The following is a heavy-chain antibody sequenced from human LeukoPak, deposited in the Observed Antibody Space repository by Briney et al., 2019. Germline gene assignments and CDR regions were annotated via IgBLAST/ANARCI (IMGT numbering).Heavy chain of an antibody. CDR2: IYYSGST. D-gene: IGHD2-8*01. Sequence: SETLSLTCTVSGGSISSYYWSWIRQPPGKGLEWIGYIYYSGSTNYNPSLKSRVTISVDTSKNQFSLKLSSVTAADTAVYYCARHPGGGADCTNGVCSNNDYYYYYGMDVWGQGTTVTVSS. CDR3: ARHPGGGADCTNGVCSNNDYYYYYGMDV. J-gene: IGHJ6*02. CDR1: GGSISSYY. V-gene: IGHV4-59*08.